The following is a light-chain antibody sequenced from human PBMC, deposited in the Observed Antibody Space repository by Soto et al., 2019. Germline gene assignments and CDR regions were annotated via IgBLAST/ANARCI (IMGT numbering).Light chain of an antibody. V-gene: IGKV1-39*01. CDR3: QQSDSTPGT. Sequence: DIQMTQSPSSLSASVGDRVTITCRASQTINSYLNWYQQKPGKAPNLLIYAASSLQSGVPSRFSGRGSGTDFPLTISSLLPEDFATYYCQQSDSTPGTFGQGTKVEIK. CDR1: QTINSY. J-gene: IGKJ1*01. CDR2: AAS.